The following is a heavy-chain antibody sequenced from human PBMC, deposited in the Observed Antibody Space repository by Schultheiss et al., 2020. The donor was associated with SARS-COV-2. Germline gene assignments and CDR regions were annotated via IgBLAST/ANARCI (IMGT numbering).Heavy chain of an antibody. CDR3: ARDWESSPSVLD. V-gene: IGHV4-34*01. J-gene: IGHJ4*02. D-gene: IGHD6-6*01. Sequence: SETLSLTCAVYGGSFSGYYWSWIRQPPGKGLECIGEINHSGSTNYNPSLKSRVTISVDTSKNQFSLKLSSVTAADTAVYYCARDWESSPSVLDWGQGTLVTVSS. CDR1: GGSFSGYY. CDR2: INHSGST.